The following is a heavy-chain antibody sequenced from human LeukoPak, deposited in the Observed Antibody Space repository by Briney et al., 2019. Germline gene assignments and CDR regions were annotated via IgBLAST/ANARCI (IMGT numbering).Heavy chain of an antibody. CDR3: AKSVAFYSSSLIDF. V-gene: IGHV3-23*01. Sequence: PGGSLRLSCAASGFTFVSYAMSWVRQAPGKGLEWVSVLSGTGDSTYYADSVKGRFTISRDNSQNTLSLQMHSLGAEDTAVYYCAKSVAFYSSSLIDFWGQGSLVTVSS. D-gene: IGHD6-13*01. J-gene: IGHJ4*02. CDR1: GFTFVSYA. CDR2: LSGTGDST.